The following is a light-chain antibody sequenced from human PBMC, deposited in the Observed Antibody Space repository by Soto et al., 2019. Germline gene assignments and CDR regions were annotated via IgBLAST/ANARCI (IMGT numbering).Light chain of an antibody. J-gene: IGKJ3*01. CDR1: QDISNS. Sequence: AIRMTQSPSSFSAATGDRVTITCRASQDISNSLAWYQQKPGKAPNLLIYSASTLKSGVPSRFSGSGSGTDCTLTTSGLQSGDFATYYCRQYYSYPSSFTFGPGPKVEI. CDR3: RQYYSYPSSFT. V-gene: IGKV1-8*01. CDR2: SAS.